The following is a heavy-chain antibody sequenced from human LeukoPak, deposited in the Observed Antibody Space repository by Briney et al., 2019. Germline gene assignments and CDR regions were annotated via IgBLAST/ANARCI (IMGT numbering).Heavy chain of an antibody. CDR2: ISTSSTTM. V-gene: IGHV3-48*01. J-gene: IGHJ4*02. Sequence: GGSLRLSCAASGFNFGTFSMNWVRQAPGKGLEWLSHISTSSTTMYYADSVRGRFTISRDNAKNSLYLQMNSLRAEDTAVYYCAKGGITMIVVVIQYYFDYWGQGTLVTVSS. D-gene: IGHD3-22*01. CDR3: AKGGITMIVVVIQYYFDY. CDR1: GFNFGTFS.